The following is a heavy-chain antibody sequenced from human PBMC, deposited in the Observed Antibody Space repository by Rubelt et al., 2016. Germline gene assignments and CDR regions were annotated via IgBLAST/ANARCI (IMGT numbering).Heavy chain of an antibody. CDR1: GYTFTSYG. V-gene: IGHV1-18*01. CDR2: ISTYNGVT. Sequence: QVQLVQSGAEVKKPGASVKVSCKASGYTFTSYGITWVRQAPGQGLEWMGWISTYNGVTKCTQKIQDRVTMTTDTSTRIAYMGLRSLRSDDTAVYYCARDRQGGYWGQGTLVTVSS. CDR3: ARDRQGGY. J-gene: IGHJ4*02.